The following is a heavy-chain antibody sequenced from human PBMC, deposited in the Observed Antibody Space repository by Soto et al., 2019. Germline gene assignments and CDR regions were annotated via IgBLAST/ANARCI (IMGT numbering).Heavy chain of an antibody. Sequence: ASVKVSCKASGGTFSSYTISWVRQAHGQGLEWMGRIIPILGIANYAQKFQGRVTITADKSTSTAYMELSSLRSEDTAVYYCARLGYCSSTSCYEGGAFDIWGQGTMVTVSS. J-gene: IGHJ3*02. D-gene: IGHD2-2*01. V-gene: IGHV1-69*02. CDR3: ARLGYCSSTSCYEGGAFDI. CDR2: IIPILGIA. CDR1: GGTFSSYT.